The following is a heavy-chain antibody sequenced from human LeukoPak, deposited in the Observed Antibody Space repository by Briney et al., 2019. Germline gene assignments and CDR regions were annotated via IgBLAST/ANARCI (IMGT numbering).Heavy chain of an antibody. J-gene: IGHJ6*03. CDR2: INSSGSP. D-gene: IGHD3-3*01. V-gene: IGHV4-4*07. Sequence: SETLSLTCTLSGGSISTYYWSWIRQPAGKGLEWIGRINSSGSPNYNPSLKSRVTISVDTSKNQFSLKLSSVTAADTAVYYCARHHDYYYYYMDVWGKGTTVTVSS. CDR1: GGSISTYY. CDR3: ARHHDYYYYYMDV.